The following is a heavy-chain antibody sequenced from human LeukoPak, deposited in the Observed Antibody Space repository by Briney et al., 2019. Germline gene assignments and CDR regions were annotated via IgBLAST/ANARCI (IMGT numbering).Heavy chain of an antibody. CDR2: IRYDGSNK. V-gene: IGHV3-30*02. J-gene: IGHJ5*02. CDR3: ASRHLIRRFDP. CDR1: GFTFSSYD. D-gene: IGHD3-10*01. Sequence: PGGTLSLSCAASGFTFSSYDMHWVRQAPGKGLEWVAFIRYDGSNKYYTDSVRGRFTIYRYNSKNTLYLQMNSLRAEDTAVYYCASRHLIRRFDPWGQGTLVTGSS.